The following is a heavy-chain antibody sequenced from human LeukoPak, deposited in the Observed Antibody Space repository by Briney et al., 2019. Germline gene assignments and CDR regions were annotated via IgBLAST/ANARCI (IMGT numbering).Heavy chain of an antibody. V-gene: IGHV4-59*08. J-gene: IGHJ4*02. D-gene: IGHD1-14*01. CDR1: GGSITSYY. CDR3: ARLPSTDYRIDY. Sequence: PSETLSLTCTVSGGSITSYYWSWIRQPPGKGLEWIGYIYYSGSTDYNPSLKSRVTISVDTSKNQFSLKLSSVTAADTAVYYCARLPSTDYRIDYWGQGTLVTVSS. CDR2: IYYSGST.